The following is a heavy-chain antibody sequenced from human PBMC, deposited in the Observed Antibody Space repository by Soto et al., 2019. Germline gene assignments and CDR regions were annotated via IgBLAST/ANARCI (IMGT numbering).Heavy chain of an antibody. V-gene: IGHV3-30*03. D-gene: IGHD5-18*01. CDR2: ISYDGGLQ. Sequence: QAQLVESGGGVVQPGRSLRLSCAASGFTFSSYGMHWVRQAPGTWLEWVAVISYDGGLQHYADSVKGRFTISRDNSQNMVLLQMNSLRAEDTAVYYGVSDRGYGHASVPYSWGQGTLVSVSS. J-gene: IGHJ4*02. CDR1: GFTFSSYG. CDR3: VSDRGYGHASVPYS.